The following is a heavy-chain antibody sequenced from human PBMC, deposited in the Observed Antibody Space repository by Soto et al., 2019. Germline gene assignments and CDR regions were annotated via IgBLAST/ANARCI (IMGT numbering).Heavy chain of an antibody. D-gene: IGHD5-12*01. CDR3: AREGIVLSGHNIVATLGAKLFDY. J-gene: IGHJ4*02. CDR2: IWYDGSNK. Sequence: GGSLRLSCAACGFTFSSYGMHWVRQAPGKGLEWVAVIWYDGSNKYYADSVKGRFTISRDNSKNTLYLQMNSLRAEDTAVYYCAREGIVLSGHNIVATLGAKLFDYWGQGTLVTVSS. V-gene: IGHV3-33*01. CDR1: GFTFSSYG.